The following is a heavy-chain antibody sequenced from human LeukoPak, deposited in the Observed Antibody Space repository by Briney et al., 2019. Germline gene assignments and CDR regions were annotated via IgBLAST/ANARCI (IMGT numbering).Heavy chain of an antibody. D-gene: IGHD4-23*01. CDR1: GFTFSSYA. V-gene: IGHV3-30*01. CDR3: ARTPLSVVRFDY. J-gene: IGHJ4*02. Sequence: GGSLRLSCAASGFTFSSYAMHWVRQAPGKGLEWVAVISYDGSNKYYADSVKGRFTISRDNSKNTLYLQMNSLRAEDTAVYYCARTPLSVVRFDYWGQGTLVTVSS. CDR2: ISYDGSNK.